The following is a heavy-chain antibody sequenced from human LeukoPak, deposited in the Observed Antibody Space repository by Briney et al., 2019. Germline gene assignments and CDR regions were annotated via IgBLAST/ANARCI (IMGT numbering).Heavy chain of an antibody. CDR1: GYTFTGYY. J-gene: IGHJ4*02. D-gene: IGHD5-24*01. V-gene: IGHV1-2*02. Sequence: GASVKVSCKASGYTFTGYYMHWVRQAPGQGLEWMGWINPNSGGTNYAQKFQGRVTMTRDTSISTAYRERSRLRSDDTAVYYCARAEGWLPPYNFDYWGQGTLVTVSS. CDR3: ARAEGWLPPYNFDY. CDR2: INPNSGGT.